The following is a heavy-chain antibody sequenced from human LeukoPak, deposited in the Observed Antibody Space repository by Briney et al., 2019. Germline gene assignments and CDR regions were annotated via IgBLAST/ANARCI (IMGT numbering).Heavy chain of an antibody. CDR3: AKDYSGWRGYFDY. D-gene: IGHD6-19*01. V-gene: IGHV3-23*01. Sequence: PGGPLRLSCAASGFTFSSYAMSWVRQAPGKGLEWVSAISGSGGSTYYADSVKGRFTISRDNSKNTLYLQMNSLRAEDTAVYYCAKDYSGWRGYFDYWGQGTLVTVSS. J-gene: IGHJ4*02. CDR1: GFTFSSYA. CDR2: ISGSGGST.